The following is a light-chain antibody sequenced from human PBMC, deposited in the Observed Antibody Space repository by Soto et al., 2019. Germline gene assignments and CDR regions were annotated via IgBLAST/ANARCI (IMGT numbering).Light chain of an antibody. J-gene: IGLJ2*01. Sequence: VLTQSPSASGTPGQRVSISCSGSTSNIGTNTVSWYQHVPGTAPKLLIYSNDQRPSAVPGRFSGSKSGTSASLAISGLLSEDEADYYCATWDDSLNVVFGGGTQLTVL. CDR2: SND. CDR1: TSNIGTNT. CDR3: ATWDDSLNVV. V-gene: IGLV1-44*01.